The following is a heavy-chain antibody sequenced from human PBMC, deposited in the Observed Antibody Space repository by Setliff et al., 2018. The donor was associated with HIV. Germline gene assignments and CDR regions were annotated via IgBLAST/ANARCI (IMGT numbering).Heavy chain of an antibody. CDR2: INWNGGST. CDR3: ARWSGSGSYANYYYYGMDV. D-gene: IGHD3-10*01. Sequence: RTGGSLRLSCAASGFTFDDYGMSWVRQAPGKGLEWVSGINWNGGSTGYADSVKGRFTISRDNAKNSLYLQMNSLRAEDTALYYCARWSGSGSYANYYYYGMDVWGQGTTVTVSS. J-gene: IGHJ6*02. CDR1: GFTFDDYG. V-gene: IGHV3-20*04.